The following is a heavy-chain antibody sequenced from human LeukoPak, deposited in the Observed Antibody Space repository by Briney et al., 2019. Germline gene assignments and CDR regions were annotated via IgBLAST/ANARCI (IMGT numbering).Heavy chain of an antibody. Sequence: ASVKVSCKASGGTLSTYSIGWVRQAPGQGLEWMGGIIPIFNTINYAQRFQGRVTLTADESTNTAYMELSSLRSEDTAVYYCARGLSRWSTPTSSYYYRMDVWGQGTTVAVSS. CDR3: ARGLSRWSTPTSSYYYRMDV. V-gene: IGHV1-69*13. CDR2: IIPIFNTI. D-gene: IGHD4-23*01. CDR1: GGTLSTYS. J-gene: IGHJ6*02.